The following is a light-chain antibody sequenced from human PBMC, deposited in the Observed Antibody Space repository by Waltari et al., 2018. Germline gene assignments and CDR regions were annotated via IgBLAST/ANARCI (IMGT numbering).Light chain of an antibody. CDR2: EVS. Sequence: QSALTQPASVSGSPGQSITISCTGTSSDGGGYNYLSWYQQHPGKATKLMIYEVSQRPSGVSNRFSGSKSGNTASLTISGLQAEAVADYYCSSYTSSSSVVFGGGTKLTVL. CDR1: SSDGGGYNY. CDR3: SSYTSSSSVV. J-gene: IGLJ2*01. V-gene: IGLV2-14*01.